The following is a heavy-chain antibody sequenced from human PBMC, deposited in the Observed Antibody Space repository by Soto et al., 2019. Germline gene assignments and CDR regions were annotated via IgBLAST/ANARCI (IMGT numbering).Heavy chain of an antibody. D-gene: IGHD6-19*01. CDR1: GDSISTYY. CDR2: INFSGTT. Sequence: QVQLQESGPGLVKPSETLSLTCTVSGDSISTYYWSWIRQPAGKGLEWIGRINFSGTTNYTPSLRSRVTMSANTSKNQFSLRLTSVTAADTAVYYCARDQAVSWYFDLWGRGTLVTVSS. V-gene: IGHV4-4*07. CDR3: ARDQAVSWYFDL. J-gene: IGHJ2*01.